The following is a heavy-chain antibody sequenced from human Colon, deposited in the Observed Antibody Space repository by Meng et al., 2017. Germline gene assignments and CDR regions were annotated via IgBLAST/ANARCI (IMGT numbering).Heavy chain of an antibody. J-gene: IGHJ6*02. V-gene: IGHV3-21*01. Sequence: GESLKISCAASGFTFSSYSMNWVRQAPGKGLEWVSSISSSSSYIYYADSVKGRFTISRDNAKNSLYLQMNSLRAEDTAVYYCARDASRGYCSGGSCYADYYGMDVWGQGTMVTVSS. D-gene: IGHD2-15*01. CDR1: GFTFSSYS. CDR3: ARDASRGYCSGGSCYADYYGMDV. CDR2: ISSSSSYI.